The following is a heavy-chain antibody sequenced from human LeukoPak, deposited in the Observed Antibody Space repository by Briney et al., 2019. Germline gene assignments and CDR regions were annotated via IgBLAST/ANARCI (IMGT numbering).Heavy chain of an antibody. CDR3: ARYVPDYGDYSGGFDI. J-gene: IGHJ3*02. Sequence: SETLSLTCAVYGGSFSGYYWIWIRQSPGKGLEWIGDINDSGSSSYHPSLKSRVTISLDTSKTQFSLKLTSVTSADTAVYFCARYVPDYGDYSGGFDIWGQGTMVTVSS. D-gene: IGHD4-17*01. V-gene: IGHV4-34*01. CDR1: GGSFSGYY. CDR2: INDSGSS.